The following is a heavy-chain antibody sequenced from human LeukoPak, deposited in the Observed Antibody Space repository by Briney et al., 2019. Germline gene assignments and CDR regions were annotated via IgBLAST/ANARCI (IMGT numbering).Heavy chain of an antibody. CDR1: GFRFSTYA. V-gene: IGHV3-30*04. Sequence: GGSLRLSCAASGFRFSTYAMHWVRQAPGKGLEWVAVLSYDGSTKYYADSVKGRFTISRDNSKNTLYLQMNSLRAEDTAVYFCARDSSVRGVNSDWGQGALLTVSS. J-gene: IGHJ4*02. CDR3: ARDSSVRGVNSD. CDR2: LSYDGSTK. D-gene: IGHD3-10*01.